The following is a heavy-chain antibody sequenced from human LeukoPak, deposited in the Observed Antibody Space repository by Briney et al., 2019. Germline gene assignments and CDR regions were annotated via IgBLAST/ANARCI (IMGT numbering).Heavy chain of an antibody. CDR2: IYHSGST. D-gene: IGHD2-2*01. J-gene: IGHJ4*02. CDR1: AHSIINSYY. CDR3: ARMVPAGTHNY. Sequence: PSETLSLTCTVSAHSIINSYYRGWIRQPPGKGLEWIGSIYHSGSTYYNPSLKSRVTISVDTSKNQFSLKLNSVTAADTAVYFCARMVPAGTHNYWGQGLLVTVSS. V-gene: IGHV4-38-2*02.